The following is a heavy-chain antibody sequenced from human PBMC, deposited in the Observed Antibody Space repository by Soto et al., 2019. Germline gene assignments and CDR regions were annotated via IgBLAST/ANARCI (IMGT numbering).Heavy chain of an antibody. CDR1: GFTFSSYS. J-gene: IGHJ4*02. D-gene: IGHD3-22*01. Sequence: PGGSLRLSCAASGFTFSSYSMNWVRQAPGKGLEWVSYISSSSTTKYYADSVKGRFTISRDNAKNSPYLQMNSLRAEDTAVYYCARGDGDYYDGNGYLGRHWGQGTLVTVSS. CDR2: ISSSSTTK. CDR3: ARGDGDYYDGNGYLGRH. V-gene: IGHV3-48*01.